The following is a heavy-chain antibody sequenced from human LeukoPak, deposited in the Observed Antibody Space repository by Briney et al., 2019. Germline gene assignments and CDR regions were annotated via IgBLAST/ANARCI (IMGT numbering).Heavy chain of an antibody. CDR2: INAGNGNT. Sequence: ASVKVSCKASGYTFTSYAMHWVRQAPGQRLEWMGLINAGNGNTKYSQKFQGRVTITRDTSASTAYMELSSLRSEDTAVYYCARDIRGYSYGPLDAFDIWGQGTMVTVSS. V-gene: IGHV1-3*01. CDR3: ARDIRGYSYGPLDAFDI. CDR1: GYTFTSYA. J-gene: IGHJ3*02. D-gene: IGHD5-18*01.